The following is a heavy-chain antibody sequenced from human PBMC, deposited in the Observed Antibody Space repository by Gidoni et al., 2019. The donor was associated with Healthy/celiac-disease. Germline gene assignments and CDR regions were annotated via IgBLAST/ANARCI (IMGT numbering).Heavy chain of an antibody. J-gene: IGHJ5*02. CDR3: ARDRVGYCSSTSCSRWFDP. CDR1: GGSISSYY. Sequence: QVQLQESGPGLVKPSETLSLTCTVSGGSISSYYGSWIRQPPGKGLEWIGYIYYSGSTNYNPSLKSRVTISVDTSNNQFSLKLSSVTAADTAVYYCARDRVGYCSSTSCSRWFDPWGQGTLVTVSS. D-gene: IGHD2-2*01. CDR2: IYYSGST. V-gene: IGHV4-59*01.